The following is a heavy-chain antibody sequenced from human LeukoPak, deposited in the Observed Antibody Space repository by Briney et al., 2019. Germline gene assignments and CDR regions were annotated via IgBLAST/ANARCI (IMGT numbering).Heavy chain of an antibody. CDR3: ARVYRERSYFDY. CDR2: INTGNGNT. Sequence: ASVKVSCKASGYTFTTYAIHWVRQAPGQRLEWMGWINTGNGNTKYSQEFQGRVTITRDTSASTAYMALSSLRFEDTAIYYCARVYRERSYFDYWGQGTLVTVSS. V-gene: IGHV1-3*04. CDR1: GYTFTTYA. D-gene: IGHD4-11*01. J-gene: IGHJ4*02.